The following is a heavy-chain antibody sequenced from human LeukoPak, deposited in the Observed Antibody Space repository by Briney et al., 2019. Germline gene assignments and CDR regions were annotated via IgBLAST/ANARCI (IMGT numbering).Heavy chain of an antibody. CDR2: ISSSSSTI. V-gene: IGHV3-48*01. CDR3: ARDDTIPGSSSWYMYFQH. CDR1: GFTFSSYS. Sequence: GGSLRLSCAASGFTFSSYSMNWVRQAPGKGLEGVSYISSSSSTIYYADSVKGRFTISRDNAKNSLYLQMNSLRAEDTAVYYCARDDTIPGSSSWYMYFQHWGQGTLVTVSS. D-gene: IGHD6-13*01. J-gene: IGHJ1*01.